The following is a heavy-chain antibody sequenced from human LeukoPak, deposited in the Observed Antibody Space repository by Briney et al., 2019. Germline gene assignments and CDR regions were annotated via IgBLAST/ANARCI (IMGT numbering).Heavy chain of an antibody. Sequence: ASVKVSCKASRYTFTSYDINWVRQATGQGLEWMGWMNPNSGNTGYAQKFQGRVTMTRNTSISTAYMELSSLRSEDTAVYYCATVRGHCGGDCYSVAFDIWGQGTMVTVSS. D-gene: IGHD2-21*02. V-gene: IGHV1-8*01. CDR1: RYTFTSYD. CDR3: ATVRGHCGGDCYSVAFDI. J-gene: IGHJ3*02. CDR2: MNPNSGNT.